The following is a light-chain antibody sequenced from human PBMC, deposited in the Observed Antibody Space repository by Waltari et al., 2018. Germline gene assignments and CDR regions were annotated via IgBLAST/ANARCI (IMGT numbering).Light chain of an antibody. CDR3: QQANSFPRN. V-gene: IGKV1-12*01. CDR2: GTS. Sequence: DIQMTQSPSSVSASVGDRVTITCRASQGIGSWLPWYQQKPGEAPKLLIYGTSTLKSGAPSRFSGSGSGTDFTLTISSLQPEDCATYYCQQANSFPRNFGQGTRVDIK. CDR1: QGIGSW. J-gene: IGKJ5*01.